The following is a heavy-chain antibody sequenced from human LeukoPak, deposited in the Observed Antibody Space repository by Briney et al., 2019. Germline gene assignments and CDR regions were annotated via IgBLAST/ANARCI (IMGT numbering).Heavy chain of an antibody. D-gene: IGHD3-16*01. CDR1: GGSFSGYY. CDR2: INHSGST. Sequence: PSETLSLTCAVYGGSFSGYYWSWIRQPPGKGLEWIGEINHSGSTNYNPSLRSRVTISVDASKNQFSLKLSSVTAADTAVYYCARGEGSYDYVWGSHLKYYFDYWGQGTLVTVSS. CDR3: ARGEGSYDYVWGSHLKYYFDY. J-gene: IGHJ4*02. V-gene: IGHV4-34*01.